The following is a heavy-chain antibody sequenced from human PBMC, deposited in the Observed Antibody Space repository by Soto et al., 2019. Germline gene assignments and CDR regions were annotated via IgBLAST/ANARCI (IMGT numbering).Heavy chain of an antibody. CDR1: GGSMNNGSHS. CDR2: VYYSGTT. V-gene: IGHV4-30-2*06. J-gene: IGHJ5*02. Sequence: SETLSLTCSVSGGSMNNGSHSWNWIRQSAGKGLVWIGFVYYSGTTYYNPALNSRVTISVDRAKSQFSLQLRSVTAADTAVYFCARALFAYDDAIYPTPDNWFDPWSQGTLVTVSS. CDR3: ARALFAYDDAIYPTPDNWFDP. D-gene: IGHD2-21*01.